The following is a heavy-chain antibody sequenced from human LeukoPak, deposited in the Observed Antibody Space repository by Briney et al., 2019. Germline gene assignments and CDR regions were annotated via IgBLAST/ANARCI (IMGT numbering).Heavy chain of an antibody. CDR1: GFIFGNYW. CDR3: ARELGYCSGGSCYSPD. CDR2: IKEDGSQK. Sequence: GGSLRLSCAASGFIFGNYWMSWVRQAPGKGLEWVANIKEDGSQKYYVDSVKGRFTISRDNAKNSLQLQMNSLRAEDTAVYYCARELGYCSGGSCYSPDWGQGTLVTVSS. D-gene: IGHD2-15*01. V-gene: IGHV3-7*01. J-gene: IGHJ4*02.